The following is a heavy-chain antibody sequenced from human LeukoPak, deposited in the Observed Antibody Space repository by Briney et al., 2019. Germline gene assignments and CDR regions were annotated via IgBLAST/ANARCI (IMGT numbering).Heavy chain of an antibody. CDR3: ARRDPGSYANWFDP. CDR1: SGSMSSSSDF. CDR2: VHYGGTT. J-gene: IGHJ5*02. V-gene: IGHV4-39*01. Sequence: SEALSLTCTVSSGSMSSSSDFWGWIRQPPGQGLEWIGSVHYGGTTYYNPSLKSRVTISVDTSNNQFFLNVNSVTAADTAVYYCARRDPGSYANWFDPWGQGILVTVSS. D-gene: IGHD3-16*01.